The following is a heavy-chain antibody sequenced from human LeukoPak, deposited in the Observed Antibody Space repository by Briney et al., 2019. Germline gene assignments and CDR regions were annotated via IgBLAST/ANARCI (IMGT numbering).Heavy chain of an antibody. CDR2: INPNSGGT. D-gene: IGHD3-10*01. CDR1: GYTFTGYY. CDR3: ARGDTSSGSGFDY. J-gene: IGHJ4*02. Sequence: ASVKVSCKASGYTFTGYYMHWVRQAPGQGLEWMGRINPNSGGTNYAQTFQGRVTITRDTSISTAYMELSRLRSDDTAVYYCARGDTSSGSGFDYWGQGTLVSVSS. V-gene: IGHV1-2*06.